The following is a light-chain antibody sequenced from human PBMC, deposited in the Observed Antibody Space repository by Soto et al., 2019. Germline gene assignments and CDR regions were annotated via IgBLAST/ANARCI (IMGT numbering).Light chain of an antibody. CDR2: EGN. V-gene: IGLV2-23*01. Sequence: QSALTQPASVSGSPGQSITISCTGTSSDVGSYDLVSWYQQHPGKAPKLMIYEGNKRPPGVSNRFSGSKSGNTASLTISGLQAEDEADYHCCAYAGGDLWVFGGGTQLTVL. CDR1: SSDVGSYDL. J-gene: IGLJ3*02. CDR3: CAYAGGDLWV.